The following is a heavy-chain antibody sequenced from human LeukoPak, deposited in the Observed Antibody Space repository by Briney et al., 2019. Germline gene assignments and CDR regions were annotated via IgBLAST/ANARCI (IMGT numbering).Heavy chain of an antibody. CDR1: GYTFNVYY. V-gene: IGHV1-2*02. D-gene: IGHD6-19*01. CDR2: VIPSSGGT. J-gene: IGHJ4*02. CDR3: ATGGWSRNYFDY. Sequence: ASVKVSCKASGYTFNVYYIHWLRQAPGQGLEWMGCVIPSSGGTNYAQNFQDRVTMTRDTSISTAYMELSSLTYDDTAVYYCATGGWSRNYFDYWGQGTLVTVSS.